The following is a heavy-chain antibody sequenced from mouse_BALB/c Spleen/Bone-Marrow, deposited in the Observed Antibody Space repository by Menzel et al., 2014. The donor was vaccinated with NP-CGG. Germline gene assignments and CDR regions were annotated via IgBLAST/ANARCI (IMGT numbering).Heavy chain of an antibody. V-gene: IGHV1S81*02. CDR2: INPSNGRT. J-gene: IGHJ2*01. CDR1: GYTFTSYW. Sequence: VQLVESGAELVKPGASVKLSCKASGYTFTSYWMHWVKQRPGQGLEWIGEINPSNGRTNYSEKFKSKATLTVDKSSSTAYMQLSSLTSEDSAVYYCARRATTVVATDYWGQGTTLTVSS. CDR3: ARRATTVVATDY. D-gene: IGHD1-1*01.